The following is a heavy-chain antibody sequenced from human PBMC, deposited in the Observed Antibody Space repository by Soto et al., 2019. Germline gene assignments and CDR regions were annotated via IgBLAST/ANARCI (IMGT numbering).Heavy chain of an antibody. V-gene: IGHV3-48*02. CDR1: GFTFSSYS. Sequence: GGSLRLSCAASGFTFSSYSMNWVRQAPGKGLEWVSYISSSSSTIYYADSVKGRFTISRDNAKNSLYLQMNSLRDEDTAVYYCARDVVVVAATTGYFDYWGQGTLVTVSS. D-gene: IGHD2-15*01. CDR2: ISSSSSTI. CDR3: ARDVVVVAATTGYFDY. J-gene: IGHJ4*02.